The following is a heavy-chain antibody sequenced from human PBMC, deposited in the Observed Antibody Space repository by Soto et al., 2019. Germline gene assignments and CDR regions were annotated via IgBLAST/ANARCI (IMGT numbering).Heavy chain of an antibody. CDR3: ANTMVRGVTPPDY. CDR2: ISGSGGST. J-gene: IGHJ4*02. CDR1: GFTFSSYA. V-gene: IGHV3-23*01. D-gene: IGHD3-10*01. Sequence: EVQLLESGGGLVQPGGSLRLSCAASGFTFSSYAMSWVRQAPGKGLEWVSAISGSGGSTYYADSVKGRFTISRDNSKNTLYLQMNSLRAEDTAGYYCANTMVRGVTPPDYWGQGTLVTVSS.